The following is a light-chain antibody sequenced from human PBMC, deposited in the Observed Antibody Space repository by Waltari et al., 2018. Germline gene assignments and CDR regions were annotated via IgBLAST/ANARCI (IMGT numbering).Light chain of an antibody. V-gene: IGKV3-11*01. CDR2: DAS. CDR3: HQRANWPGT. Sequence: ETVLTQAPATLSLSPGERATLSCRASQGISNYLAWYQQKPGKAPRLLIYDASNRATGLPARFSGSGSGTDFTLTISSLEPEDFAVYYCHQRANWPGTFGQGTKVEIK. CDR1: QGISNY. J-gene: IGKJ1*01.